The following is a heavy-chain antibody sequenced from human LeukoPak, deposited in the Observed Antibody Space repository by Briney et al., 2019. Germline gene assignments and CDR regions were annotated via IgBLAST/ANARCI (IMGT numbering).Heavy chain of an antibody. CDR2: ISSSGTFI. V-gene: IGHV3-48*03. CDR3: ARGHLFGVY. Sequence: GGSLRLSCVVSELTFSSYEMNWVRQAPGKGLEWVSYISSSGTFIYYADSVKGRFNVSRDNAKNSLYLQMNSLRDEDTAIYYCARGHLFGVYWGQGILVTVSS. CDR1: ELTFSSYE. D-gene: IGHD3-10*01. J-gene: IGHJ4*02.